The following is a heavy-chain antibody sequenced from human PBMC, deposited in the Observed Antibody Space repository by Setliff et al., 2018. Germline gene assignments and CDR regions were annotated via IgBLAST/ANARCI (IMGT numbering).Heavy chain of an antibody. J-gene: IGHJ5*02. CDR3: AGGAFGSRWYVRPWFDP. CDR2: IYTSGTT. Sequence: SETLSLTCSVSGASISSYYWSWIRQPPGKGLEWIGYIYTSGTTKYNPSLKSRVTISIDTSKNQFSLSLSSVTAADTAVYYCAGGAFGSRWYVRPWFDPWGQGTLVTVSS. V-gene: IGHV4-4*08. CDR1: GASISSYY. D-gene: IGHD6-13*01.